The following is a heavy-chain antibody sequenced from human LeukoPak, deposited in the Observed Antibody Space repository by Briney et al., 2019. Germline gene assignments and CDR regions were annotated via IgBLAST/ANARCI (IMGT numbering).Heavy chain of an antibody. V-gene: IGHV5-51*01. CDR2: IYPGDSDT. Sequence: GESLKISCKGSGYSFTSYWIAWVRQLPGKGLESMGIIYPGDSDTRYSPPFQGQVTISADKSISTAYLQWSSLKASDPAMYYCARSYATKGMDVWGQGTTVTVSS. D-gene: IGHD1-26*01. CDR3: ARSYATKGMDV. J-gene: IGHJ6*02. CDR1: GYSFTSYW.